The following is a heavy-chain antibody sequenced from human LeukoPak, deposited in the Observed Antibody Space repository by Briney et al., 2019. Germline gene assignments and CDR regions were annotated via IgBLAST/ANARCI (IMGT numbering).Heavy chain of an antibody. J-gene: IGHJ3*01. D-gene: IGHD3-16*01. CDR2: IYYTGST. CDR1: GSSMSNHY. Sequence: SETLSLTCTVSGSSMSNHYWSWSRQPPGKGLEWIGYIYYTGSTNYNPSLKSRVTISLDTSKNQFSLKVNSVTASVTAVYYYVKDVYGSVWGQGTVVTVSS. CDR3: VKDVYGSV. V-gene: IGHV4-59*11.